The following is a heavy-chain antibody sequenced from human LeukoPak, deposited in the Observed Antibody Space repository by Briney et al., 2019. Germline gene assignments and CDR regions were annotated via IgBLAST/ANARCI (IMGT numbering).Heavy chain of an antibody. CDR1: GYTFTGYY. CDR3: ARNPLANYYYYMDV. Sequence: AASVKVSCKASGYTFTGYYMHWVRQAPGQGLEWMGWINPNSGGTNYAQKFQGRVTMTRDTSISTAYMELSRLRSDDTAVYYCARNPLANYYYYMDVWGKGTTVTVSS. V-gene: IGHV1-2*02. D-gene: IGHD5-12*01. CDR2: INPNSGGT. J-gene: IGHJ6*03.